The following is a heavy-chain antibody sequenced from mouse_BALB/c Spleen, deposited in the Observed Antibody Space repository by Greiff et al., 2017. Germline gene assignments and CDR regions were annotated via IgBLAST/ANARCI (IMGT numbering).Heavy chain of an antibody. Sequence: EVQLQQSGPELVKPGASVKMSCKASGYTFTSYVMHWVKQKPGQGLEWIGYINPYNDGTKYNEKFKGKATLTSDKSSSTAYMELSSLNSEDSAVYYCARGDGYGTHWYFDVWGAGTTVTVSS. CDR3: ARGDGYGTHWYFDV. J-gene: IGHJ1*01. D-gene: IGHD1-2*01. CDR1: GYTFTSYV. V-gene: IGHV1-14*01. CDR2: INPYNDGT.